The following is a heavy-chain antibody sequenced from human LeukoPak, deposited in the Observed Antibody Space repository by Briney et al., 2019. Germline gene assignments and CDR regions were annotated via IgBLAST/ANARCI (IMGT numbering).Heavy chain of an antibody. D-gene: IGHD3-10*01. CDR2: INHSGST. J-gene: IGHJ6*02. Sequence: NPSETLSLTCGVYGGSFNNYYWVSWIRQPPGKGLEWIGEINHSGSTNYNPSLKSRVTISVDTSKNQFSLKLSSVTAADTAVYYCARWMVRGRPQYYYYYYGMDVGGQGTTVTVS. V-gene: IGHV4-34*01. CDR3: ARWMVRGRPQYYYYYYGMDV. CDR1: GGSFNNYY.